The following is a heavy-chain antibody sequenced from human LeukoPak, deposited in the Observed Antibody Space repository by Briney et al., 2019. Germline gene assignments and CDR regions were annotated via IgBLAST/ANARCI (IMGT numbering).Heavy chain of an antibody. Sequence: KAGGSLRLSCAASGFTFSDYYMSWIRQAPGKGLEWVSYIGTGGSITYYADSVKGRFTISRDNAKNSLYLQMNSLRVEDTAVYYCARILEGYHYYMDVWGKGTTVTVSS. CDR1: GFTFSDYY. V-gene: IGHV3-11*04. CDR2: IGTGGSIT. CDR3: ARILEGYHYYMDV. J-gene: IGHJ6*03.